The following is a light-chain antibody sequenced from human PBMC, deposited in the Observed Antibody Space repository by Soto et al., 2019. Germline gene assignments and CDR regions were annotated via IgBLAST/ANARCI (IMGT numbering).Light chain of an antibody. CDR2: AAS. CDR1: QGISSH. Sequence: VISLTQSPALLSRSPRNRVTISFRMSQGISSHLAWYQQKPGKAPELLIYAASTLQSGAPSKFSGSGSGTDFTLTIMSLQSEDFAAEYCRQDYGCTLRFAQGTKV. J-gene: IGKJ1*01. V-gene: IGKV1D-8*01. CDR3: RQDYGCTLR.